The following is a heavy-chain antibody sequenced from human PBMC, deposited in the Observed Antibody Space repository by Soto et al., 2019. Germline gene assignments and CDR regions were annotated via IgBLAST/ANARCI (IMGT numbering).Heavy chain of an antibody. D-gene: IGHD2-21*01. J-gene: IGHJ4*02. CDR3: ARDGEGF. CDR1: VFTFSSNW. CDR2: INTDGSAT. Sequence: AGGSLRLCCAASVFTFSSNWMHWFRRVPGRGLVWVARINTDGSATNYVDSVKGRFTVSRDNAKNTLYLQTNSLRVEDTAVYYCARDGEGFWGQGTLVTVSS. V-gene: IGHV3-74*01.